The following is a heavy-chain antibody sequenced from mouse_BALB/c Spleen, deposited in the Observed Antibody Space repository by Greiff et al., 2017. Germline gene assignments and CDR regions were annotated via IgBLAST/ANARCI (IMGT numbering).Heavy chain of an antibody. V-gene: IGHV5-6-3*01. Sequence: EVKVVESGGDLVKPGGSLKLSCAASGFTFSSYGMSWVRQTPDKRLELVATINSNGGSTYYPDSVKGRFTISRDNAKNTLYLQMSSLKSEDTAMYYCARDYDPYWGQGTLVTVSA. CDR1: GFTFSSYG. CDR3: ARDYDPY. D-gene: IGHD2-12*01. J-gene: IGHJ3*01. CDR2: INSNGGST.